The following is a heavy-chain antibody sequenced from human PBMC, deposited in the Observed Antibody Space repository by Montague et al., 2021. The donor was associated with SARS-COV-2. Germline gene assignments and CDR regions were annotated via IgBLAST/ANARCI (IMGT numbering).Heavy chain of an antibody. V-gene: IGHV4-4*07. CDR3: ARDRFDFGAGRQGTIDF. J-gene: IGHJ4*02. D-gene: IGHD3-10*01. CDR1: GDSLTNHY. CDR2: MHFTGKT. Sequence: SETLSLTCSVSGDSLTNHYWSWIRQPAGKGLEWIGRMHFTGKTNLSPFFSSRLTMSADTSKNQFSLKLTSVTAADTAIYFCARDRFDFGAGRQGTIDFWGQGTLVTVSS.